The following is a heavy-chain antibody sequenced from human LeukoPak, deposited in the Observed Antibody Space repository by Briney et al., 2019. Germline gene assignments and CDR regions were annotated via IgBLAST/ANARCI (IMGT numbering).Heavy chain of an antibody. V-gene: IGHV3-23*01. CDR2: TSGSGGNT. CDR3: AKEYSGYDFDY. J-gene: IGHJ4*02. Sequence: GGSLRLSCAASGFTLRSYDMSWVRQAPGKGLEWVAATSGSGGNTYYADSVRGRFTISRDNSKNTLYLQMNSLRAEDTAVYYCAKEYSGYDFDYWGQGTLVTVSS. CDR1: GFTLRSYD. D-gene: IGHD5-12*01.